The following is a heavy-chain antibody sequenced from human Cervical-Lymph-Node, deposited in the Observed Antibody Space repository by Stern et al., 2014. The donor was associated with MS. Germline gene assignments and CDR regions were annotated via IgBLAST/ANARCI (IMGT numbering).Heavy chain of an antibody. D-gene: IGHD6-13*01. V-gene: IGHV3-30*01. CDR2: ISYDGSNK. CDR3: ARDRYGSWYYFDY. Sequence: QVQLVESGGGVVQPGRSLRLSCAASGFTFSSYAMHWVRQAPGKGLEWVAVISYDGSNKYYADSVKGRFTISRDNSKNTLYLQMNSLRAEDTAVYYCARDRYGSWYYFDYWGQGTLVTVSS. CDR1: GFTFSSYA. J-gene: IGHJ4*02.